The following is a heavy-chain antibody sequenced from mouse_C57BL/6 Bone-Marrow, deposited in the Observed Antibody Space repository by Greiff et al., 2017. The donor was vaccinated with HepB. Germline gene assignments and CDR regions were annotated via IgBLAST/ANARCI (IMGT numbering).Heavy chain of an antibody. CDR2: INPNYGTT. J-gene: IGHJ4*01. D-gene: IGHD1-1*01. CDR1: GYSFTDYN. V-gene: IGHV1-39*01. Sequence: VQLKQSGPELVKPGASVKISCKASGYSFTDYNMNWVKQSNGKSLEWIGVINPNYGTTSYNQKFKGKATLTVDQSSSTAYMQLNSLTSEDSAVYYCARGDFTTVVATMDYWGQGTSVTVSS. CDR3: ARGDFTTVVATMDY.